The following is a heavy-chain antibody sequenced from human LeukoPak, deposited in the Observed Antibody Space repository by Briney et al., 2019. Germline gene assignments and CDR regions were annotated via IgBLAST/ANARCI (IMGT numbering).Heavy chain of an antibody. CDR2: IYPGDSDT. CDR3: ARHINTYYYDSSGNGRAFDI. V-gene: IGHV5-51*01. Sequence: GESLKISCKGSGYSFTSYWIGWVRQMPGKGLEWMGIIYPGDSDTRYSPSFQGQVTISADKSISTAYLQWSSLKASDTAMYYCARHINTYYYDSSGNGRAFDIWGQGTMVTVFS. D-gene: IGHD3-22*01. J-gene: IGHJ3*02. CDR1: GYSFTSYW.